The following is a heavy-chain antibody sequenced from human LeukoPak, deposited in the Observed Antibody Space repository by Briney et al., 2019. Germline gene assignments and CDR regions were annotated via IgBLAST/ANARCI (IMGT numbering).Heavy chain of an antibody. J-gene: IGHJ3*02. D-gene: IGHD3-22*01. CDR1: GYTFTSYD. V-gene: IGHV1-8*03. Sequence: ASVKVSCKASGYTFTSYDINWVRQATGQGLEWMGWMNPNSGNTGYAQKFQGRVTITRDTSISTAYMELSSLRSEDTAVYYCASPDPGFVGRVRNYYDSTAAPDAFDIWGQGTMVTVSS. CDR2: MNPNSGNT. CDR3: ASPDPGFVGRVRNYYDSTAAPDAFDI.